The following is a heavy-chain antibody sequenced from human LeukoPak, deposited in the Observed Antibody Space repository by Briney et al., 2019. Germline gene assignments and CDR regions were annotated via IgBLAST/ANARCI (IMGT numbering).Heavy chain of an antibody. CDR1: GGSFSGYY. J-gene: IGHJ3*02. V-gene: IGHV3-11*01. CDR2: ISSSGSTI. CDR3: ASKGDAFDI. Sequence: LSLTCAVYGGSFSGYYWSWIRQAPGKGLEWVSYISSSGSTIYYADSVKGRFTISRDNAKNPLYLQMNSLRAEDTAVYYCASKGDAFDIWGQGTMVTVSS.